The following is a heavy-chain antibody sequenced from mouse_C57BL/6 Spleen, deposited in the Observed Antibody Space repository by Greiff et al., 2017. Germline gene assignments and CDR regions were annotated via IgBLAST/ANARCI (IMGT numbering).Heavy chain of an antibody. CDR2: IDPENGDT. V-gene: IGHV14-4*01. CDR1: GFNIKDDY. Sequence: VQLQQSGAELVRPGASVKLSCTASGFNIKDDYMHWVKQRPEQGLEWIGWIDPENGDTEYASKFKGKATITADTSSNTAYLQLSSLTSEDTSVYYDTRYYGSSLFDYWGQGTTLTVSS. CDR3: TRYYGSSLFDY. J-gene: IGHJ2*01. D-gene: IGHD1-1*01.